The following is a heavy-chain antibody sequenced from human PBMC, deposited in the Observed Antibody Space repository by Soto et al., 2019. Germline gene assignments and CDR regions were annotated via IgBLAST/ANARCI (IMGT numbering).Heavy chain of an antibody. Sequence: GGSLRLSCAASGFTFSSYGMHWVRQAPGKGLEWVAVIWYDGSEKYYADSVKGRFTISRDNSKNTLYLQMNSLRAEDTAVYYCARQSLGNIRLRGFDYWGQGALVTVSS. J-gene: IGHJ4*02. CDR1: GFTFSSYG. V-gene: IGHV3-33*01. D-gene: IGHD1-1*01. CDR3: ARQSLGNIRLRGFDY. CDR2: IWYDGSEK.